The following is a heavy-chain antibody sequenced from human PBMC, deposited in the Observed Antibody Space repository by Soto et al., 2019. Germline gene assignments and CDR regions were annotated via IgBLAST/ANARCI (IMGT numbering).Heavy chain of an antibody. D-gene: IGHD3-10*01. CDR1: GFTFSSYG. V-gene: IGHV3-30*18. Sequence: PGGSLRLSCAASGFTFSSYGMHWVRQAPGKGLEWVAVISYDGSNKYYADSVKGRFTISRDNSKNTLYLQMNSLRAEDTAVYYCAKDSLTMVRGVIDIYYYYYYMDVWGKGTTVTVSS. J-gene: IGHJ6*03. CDR2: ISYDGSNK. CDR3: AKDSLTMVRGVIDIYYYYYYMDV.